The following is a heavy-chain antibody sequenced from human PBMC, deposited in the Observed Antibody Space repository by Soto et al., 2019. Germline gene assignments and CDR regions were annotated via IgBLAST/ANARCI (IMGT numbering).Heavy chain of an antibody. V-gene: IGHV1-18*01. CDR3: ARDRDIVVVPAAYYYYYYMDV. Sequence: PSVKVSCRASGYNFTSYGISWVRQAPGQGLEWMGWISAYNGNTNYAQKLQGRVTMTTDTSTSTAYMELRSLRSDDTAVYYCARDRDIVVVPAAYYYYYYMDVWGKGTTVTVSS. D-gene: IGHD2-2*01. J-gene: IGHJ6*03. CDR1: GYNFTSYG. CDR2: ISAYNGNT.